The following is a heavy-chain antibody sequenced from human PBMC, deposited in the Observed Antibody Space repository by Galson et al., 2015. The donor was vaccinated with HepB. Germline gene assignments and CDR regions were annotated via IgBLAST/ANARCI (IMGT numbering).Heavy chain of an antibody. CDR1: GFTFNLYW. J-gene: IGHJ4*02. Sequence: SLRLSCAASGFTFNLYWMTWVRQAPGKGLEWVANIRTDGSVTAYVDSVKGRFTISRDNAKNSLYLQMNSLSAEDTALYYCARDSNNFYADSWGQGALVTVSS. V-gene: IGHV3-7*01. CDR3: ARDSNNFYADS. D-gene: IGHD2/OR15-2a*01. CDR2: IRTDGSVT.